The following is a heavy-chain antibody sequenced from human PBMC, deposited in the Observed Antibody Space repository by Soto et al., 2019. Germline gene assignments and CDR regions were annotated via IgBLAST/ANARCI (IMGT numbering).Heavy chain of an antibody. CDR3: ARDLRIIVATTGRDYYYGMDV. D-gene: IGHD5-12*01. CDR1: GYTFTSYY. J-gene: IGHJ6*02. CDR2: INPSGGST. Sequence: GASVKVSCKASGYTFTSYYMHWVRQAPGQGLEWVGIINPSGGSTSYAQKFQGRVTMTRDTSTSTVYMQLSSLRSEDTAVYYCARDLRIIVATTGRDYYYGMDVWGQGTTVTVS. V-gene: IGHV1-46*01.